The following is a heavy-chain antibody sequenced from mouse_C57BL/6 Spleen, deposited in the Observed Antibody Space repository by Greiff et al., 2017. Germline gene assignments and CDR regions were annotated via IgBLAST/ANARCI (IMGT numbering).Heavy chain of an antibody. D-gene: IGHD1-1*01. J-gene: IGHJ4*01. V-gene: IGHV1-80*01. CDR2: IYPGDGDT. Sequence: QVQLQQSGAELVKPGASVKISCKASGYAFSSYWLNWVKQRPGKGLEWIGQIYPGDGDTNYNGKFKGKDTLTADKSSSTAYMQLSSLTSEDSAVYFCARSDYYGSSYAMDYWGQGTSVTVSS. CDR1: GYAFSSYW. CDR3: ARSDYYGSSYAMDY.